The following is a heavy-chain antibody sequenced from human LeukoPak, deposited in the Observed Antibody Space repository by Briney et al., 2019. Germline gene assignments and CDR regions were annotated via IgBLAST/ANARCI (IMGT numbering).Heavy chain of an antibody. CDR2: IYYSGST. CDR3: AREDYYDSSGYYSPDYWYFDL. V-gene: IGHV4-59*01. Sequence: PSETLSLTCTVSGGSISSYYWSWIRQPPGKGLEWIGYIYYSGSTNYNPSLKSRVTISVDTSKNQFSLKLSSVTAADTAVYYCAREDYYDSSGYYSPDYWYFDLWGRGTLVTVSS. D-gene: IGHD3-22*01. J-gene: IGHJ2*01. CDR1: GGSISSYY.